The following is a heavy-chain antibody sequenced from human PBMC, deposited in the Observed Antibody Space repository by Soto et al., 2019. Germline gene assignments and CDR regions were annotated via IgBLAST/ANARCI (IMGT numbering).Heavy chain of an antibody. Sequence: QVQLQQWGAGLLKPSETLSLTCAVYDGSFSGYSWTWIRQPPGTGLEWIGEINHSGSTNYNPSLKSRVTISADTSKNQFSLKLTSVTAADTAVYYCARDKITGLIDYWGQGTRVTVSS. CDR1: DGSFSGYS. CDR2: INHSGST. V-gene: IGHV4-34*01. CDR3: ARDKITGLIDY. J-gene: IGHJ4*02. D-gene: IGHD2-8*02.